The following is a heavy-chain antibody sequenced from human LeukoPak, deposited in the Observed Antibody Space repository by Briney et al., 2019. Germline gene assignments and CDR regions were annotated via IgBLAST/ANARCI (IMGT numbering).Heavy chain of an antibody. D-gene: IGHD6-6*01. CDR2: IYYSGST. V-gene: IGHV4-39*07. Sequence: SETLSLTCTVSGGSISSSSYYWGWIRQPPGKGLEWIGSIYYSGSTYYNPSLKSRVTISVDTSKNQFSLKLSSVTAADTAVYYCARDRVYSSSRFLFGYYYYYYMDVWGKGTTVTVSS. CDR3: ARDRVYSSSRFLFGYYYYYYMDV. CDR1: GGSISSSSYY. J-gene: IGHJ6*03.